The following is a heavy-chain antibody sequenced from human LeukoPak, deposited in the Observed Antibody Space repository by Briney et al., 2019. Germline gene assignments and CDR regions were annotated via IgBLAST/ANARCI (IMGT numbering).Heavy chain of an antibody. CDR3: ARFGRQVGAIAG. D-gene: IGHD1-26*01. J-gene: IGHJ4*02. CDR1: GGSISSSSYY. CDR2: IYYSGST. V-gene: IGHV4-39*07. Sequence: SETLSLTCTVSGGSISSSSYYWGWIRQPPGKGLEWIGSIYYSGSTYYNPSLKSRVTISVDTSKNQFSLKLSSVTAADTAVYYCARFGRQVGAIAGWGQGTLVIVSS.